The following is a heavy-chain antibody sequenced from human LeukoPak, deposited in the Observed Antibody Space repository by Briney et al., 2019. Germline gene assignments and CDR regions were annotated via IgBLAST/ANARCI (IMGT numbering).Heavy chain of an antibody. Sequence: GGSLRLSCEASGFPFSSYAMSWVRQAPGKGLEWVSAISGSGGTTYYADSVKGRFTISRDNSKNTLYLQMDSLRAEDTAVYYCAKSGDGSGYYFYYFDNWGQGTLVTVSS. D-gene: IGHD3-22*01. CDR2: ISGSGGTT. CDR3: AKSGDGSGYYFYYFDN. CDR1: GFPFSSYA. J-gene: IGHJ4*02. V-gene: IGHV3-23*01.